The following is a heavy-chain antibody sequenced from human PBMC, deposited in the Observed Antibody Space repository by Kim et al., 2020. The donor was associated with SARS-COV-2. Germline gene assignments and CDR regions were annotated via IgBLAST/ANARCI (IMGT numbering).Heavy chain of an antibody. D-gene: IGHD3-22*01. Sequence: ASVKVSCKASGYTFTSYYMHWVRQAPGQGLEWMGIINPSGGSTSYAQKFQGRVTMTRDTSTSTVYMELSSLRSEDTALYYCARDLYDSSGYYYGPDYWGQGTLVTVSS. J-gene: IGHJ4*02. V-gene: IGHV1-46*01. CDR3: ARDLYDSSGYYYGPDY. CDR2: INPSGGST. CDR1: GYTFTSYY.